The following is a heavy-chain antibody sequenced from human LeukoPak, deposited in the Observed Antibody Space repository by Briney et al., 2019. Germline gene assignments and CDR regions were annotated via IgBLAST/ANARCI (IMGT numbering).Heavy chain of an antibody. J-gene: IGHJ4*02. V-gene: IGHV4-59*01. D-gene: IGHD4-17*01. Sequence: GSLRLSCAASGFTFSSYWSWIRQPPGKGLEWIGYIYYSGSTNYNPSLKSRVTISVDTSKNQFSLKLSSVTAADTAVYYCARGGNYGDPFDYWGQGTLVTVSS. CDR3: ARGGNYGDPFDY. CDR2: IYYSGST. CDR1: GFTFSSY.